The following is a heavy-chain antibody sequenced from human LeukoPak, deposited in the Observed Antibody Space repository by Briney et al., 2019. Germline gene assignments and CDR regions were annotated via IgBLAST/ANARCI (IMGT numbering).Heavy chain of an antibody. D-gene: IGHD3-9*01. CDR2: ISGSGGST. Sequence: GGSLRLSCAASGFTFSSYAMSWVRPAPGKGLEWVSAISGSGGSTYYADSVKGRFTISRDNSKNTLYLQMNSLRAEDTAVYYCAKSRGVDILTGYNYFDYWGQGTLVTVSS. J-gene: IGHJ4*02. CDR3: AKSRGVDILTGYNYFDY. V-gene: IGHV3-23*01. CDR1: GFTFSSYA.